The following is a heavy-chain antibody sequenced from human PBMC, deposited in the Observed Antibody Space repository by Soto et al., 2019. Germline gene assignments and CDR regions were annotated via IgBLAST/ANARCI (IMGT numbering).Heavy chain of an antibody. CDR3: ARDRGGLGDFDS. V-gene: IGHV4-30-4*01. J-gene: IGHJ4*02. CDR1: GASIGSGNYY. CDR2: IYDSGST. Sequence: NPSETLSLTCTVSGASIGSGNYYGIWIRQPPGKGLEWIGYIYDSGSTYNSPSLRTRATFSVDTSKTQFSLNLDSVTAADTAVYFCARDRGGLGDFDSWGQGTLVTVSS. D-gene: IGHD2-15*01.